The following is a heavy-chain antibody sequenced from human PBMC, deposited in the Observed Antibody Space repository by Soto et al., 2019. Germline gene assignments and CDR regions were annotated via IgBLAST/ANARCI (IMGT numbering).Heavy chain of an antibody. Sequence: EVQLVESGGGLVQPGGSLRLSCEASGFTFRNYDMHWVRQGTGKGLEWVSGISAAGDPDYADSVEGRFTISRENAQNSFFLQMNSRRVGDTAVYYCARTDRDFYWLDVWGQGTTVIVSS. J-gene: IGHJ6*02. V-gene: IGHV3-13*05. CDR3: ARTDRDFYWLDV. CDR2: ISAAGDP. CDR1: GFTFRNYD. D-gene: IGHD2-8*02.